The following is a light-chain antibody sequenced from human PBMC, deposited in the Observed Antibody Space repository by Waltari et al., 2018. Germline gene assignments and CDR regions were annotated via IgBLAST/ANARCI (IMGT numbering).Light chain of an antibody. J-gene: IGKJ2*01. CDR1: QDISGC. CDR3: QQYYNLPT. CDR2: DVS. V-gene: IGKV1-33*01. Sequence: DIQLTQSPSSLSASVGDSVTITCQASQDISGCLNWYQQKTGKAPKLLIYDVSILAPGVPSGVSGSGSGTDYTFTISSLQPEDIATYYCQQYYNLPTFGQGTKLEI.